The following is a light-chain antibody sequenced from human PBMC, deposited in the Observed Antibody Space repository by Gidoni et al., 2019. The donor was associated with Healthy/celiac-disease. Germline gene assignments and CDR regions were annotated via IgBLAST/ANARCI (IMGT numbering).Light chain of an antibody. CDR2: EGS. CDR3: CSYAGSSTFVV. V-gene: IGLV2-23*03. J-gene: IGLJ2*01. CDR1: SSYVGSYNL. Sequence: QSALTQPASVSGSPGPPITISCTGTSSYVGSYNLVSWYQQHPGKAPKLMIYEGSKRPSGVSNRFSGSKSGNTASLTISGLQAEDEADYYCCSYAGSSTFVVFGGGTKLTVL.